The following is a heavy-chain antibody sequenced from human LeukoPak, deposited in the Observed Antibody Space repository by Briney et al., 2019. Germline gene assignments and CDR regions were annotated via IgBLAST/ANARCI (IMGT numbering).Heavy chain of an antibody. J-gene: IGHJ4*02. CDR1: GYSISNGYY. Sequence: SETLSLTCTVSGYSISNGYYWSWIRQPPGKGLEWIGYVYFRGTTNYNPSIKSRVTISVDTSKNQFSLKLTSVTAADTAVYYCARSPGAPFDYWGQGSLVTVSS. V-gene: IGHV4-61*01. D-gene: IGHD7-27*01. CDR2: VYFRGTT. CDR3: ARSPGAPFDY.